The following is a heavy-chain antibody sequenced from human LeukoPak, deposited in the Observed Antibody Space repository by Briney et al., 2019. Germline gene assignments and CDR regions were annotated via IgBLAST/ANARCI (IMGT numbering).Heavy chain of an antibody. Sequence: GGSLRLSCAASGFTFSSYGMHWVRQAPGKGLEWVAFIRYDGSNKYYADSVKGRFTISRDNSKNTLYLQMNSLRAEDTAVYYCAKDPKVGYSSGWYFDYWGQGTLVTVSS. V-gene: IGHV3-30*02. J-gene: IGHJ4*02. CDR3: AKDPKVGYSSGWYFDY. CDR2: IRYDGSNK. D-gene: IGHD6-19*01. CDR1: GFTFSSYG.